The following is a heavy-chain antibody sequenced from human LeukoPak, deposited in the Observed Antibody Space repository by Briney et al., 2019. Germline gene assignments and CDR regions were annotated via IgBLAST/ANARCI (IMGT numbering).Heavy chain of an antibody. CDR1: GGSINSDF. V-gene: IGHV4-59*01. D-gene: IGHD1-14*01. CDR3: ARDRTAYNVVAGGFDS. CDR2: IYYRGTT. Sequence: SETLSLTCTVSGGSINSDFWTWIRQPPGKGLEWVGGIYYRGTTYYNPTLKSRLTMSVDTSKNQFSLRLSSVTAADTAVYYCARDRTAYNVVAGGFDSWGQGTLVTVSS. J-gene: IGHJ4*02.